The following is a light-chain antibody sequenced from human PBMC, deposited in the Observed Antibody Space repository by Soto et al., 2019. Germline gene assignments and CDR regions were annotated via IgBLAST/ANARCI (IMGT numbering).Light chain of an antibody. CDR3: GSYSSSSTLYV. V-gene: IGLV2-14*03. Sequence: QSAPTQPASVSGSPGQSITISCTGTSSDVGGSNYVSWYQQHPGKAPKLMIYDVSNRPSGVSNRFSGSKSGNTASLTISGLQAEDEADYYCGSYSSSSTLYVFGTGTKLTVL. CDR1: SSDVGGSNY. J-gene: IGLJ1*01. CDR2: DVS.